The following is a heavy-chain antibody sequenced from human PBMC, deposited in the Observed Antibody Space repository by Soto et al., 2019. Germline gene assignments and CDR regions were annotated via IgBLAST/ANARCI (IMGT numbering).Heavy chain of an antibody. CDR1: GFTFRDYA. Sequence: EVQVLQSGGGLGQPGGSLRLSCAEGGFTFRDYAMSWVRQAPGKGLEWVSTLSGSLNSAFYADSVKGRFTISRDSSDNILYLQMNFLRDEDTAVYYCARDAGFPDFGVIKHVFDIWGQGTLVTVSS. V-gene: IGHV3-23*01. CDR2: LSGSLNSA. J-gene: IGHJ3*02. D-gene: IGHD3-3*01. CDR3: ARDAGFPDFGVIKHVFDI.